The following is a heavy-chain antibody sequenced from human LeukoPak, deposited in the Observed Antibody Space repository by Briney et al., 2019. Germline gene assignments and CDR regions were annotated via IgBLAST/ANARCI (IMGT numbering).Heavy chain of an antibody. Sequence: PGGSLRLSCAVSGFTFSDFYMSWIRQAPGKGLEWVSYISSGSSYTNYADSVKGRFTISRDNAKNSLYLQMDSLRAEDTAVYYCARRVGVALDSWGRGTLVTVSS. D-gene: IGHD2-15*01. V-gene: IGHV3-11*03. CDR3: ARRVGVALDS. CDR2: ISSGSSYT. J-gene: IGHJ4*02. CDR1: GFTFSDFY.